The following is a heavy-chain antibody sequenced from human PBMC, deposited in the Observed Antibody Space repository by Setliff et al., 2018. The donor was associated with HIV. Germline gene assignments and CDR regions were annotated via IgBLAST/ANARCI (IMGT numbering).Heavy chain of an antibody. CDR3: AKDLDIVVVPAAPDAFDI. D-gene: IGHD2-2*03. CDR2: ISGSGGST. Sequence: GESLRLSCAASGFTFSSYASGWVRQAPGKGLEWVSAISGSGGSTYYADSVKGRFTISSDNSKNTLYLQMNSLRAEDTAVYYCAKDLDIVVVPAAPDAFDIWGQGAMGTV. J-gene: IGHJ3*02. V-gene: IGHV3-23*01. CDR1: GFTFSSYA.